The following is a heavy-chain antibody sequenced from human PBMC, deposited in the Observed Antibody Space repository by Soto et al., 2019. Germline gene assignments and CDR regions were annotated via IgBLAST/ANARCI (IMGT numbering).Heavy chain of an antibody. D-gene: IGHD3-10*01. CDR2: ISYDGSIE. CDR3: GRDWVWFGAHPIDN. CDR1: GFTFSNYG. J-gene: IGHJ4*02. Sequence: QVQLVESGGGVVQPGRSLRLSCAASGFTFSNYGMHWVRQAQGKGLDWLAVISYDGSIEYYSESVKGRFTMSRDNAENTVYLQMNSMRHEDTAVYFFGRDWVWFGAHPIDNWGQGTLGTVSS. V-gene: IGHV3-30*03.